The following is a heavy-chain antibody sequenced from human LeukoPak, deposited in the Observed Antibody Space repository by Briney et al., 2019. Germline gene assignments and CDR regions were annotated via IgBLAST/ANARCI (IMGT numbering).Heavy chain of an antibody. CDR2: ISGSGSTI. Sequence: GGSPRLSCAASGFILSSYGMNWVRQAPGKGLEWVSYISGSGSTIYYADSVKGRFTMSRDNAKYSLHLQMDSLRAEDTAVYSCARGGLGSWTFDSWGQGTLVTVSS. D-gene: IGHD1-26*01. V-gene: IGHV3-48*04. CDR1: GFILSSYG. CDR3: ARGGLGSWTFDS. J-gene: IGHJ4*02.